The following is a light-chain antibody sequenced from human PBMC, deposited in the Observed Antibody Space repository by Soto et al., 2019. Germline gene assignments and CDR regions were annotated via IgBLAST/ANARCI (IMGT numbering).Light chain of an antibody. CDR2: GAS. CDR3: QQYGSSPYT. Sequence: EIVLTQSPGTLSLSPGERATLSCRASQSVSSSYLAWYQQKPGPAPRLLIYGASSRATGSPDRFSGSGSGTDFTLTSSRLEPEDFAVYYCQQYGSSPYTFGQGTKLEIK. J-gene: IGKJ2*01. V-gene: IGKV3-20*01. CDR1: QSVSSSY.